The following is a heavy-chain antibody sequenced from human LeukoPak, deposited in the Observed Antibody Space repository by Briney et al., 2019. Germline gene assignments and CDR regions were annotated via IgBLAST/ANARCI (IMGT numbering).Heavy chain of an antibody. CDR3: ARVRYYYGSGRAYFDY. V-gene: IGHV1-2*02. D-gene: IGHD3-10*01. J-gene: IGHJ4*02. CDR2: INPNSGGT. Sequence: GASVKVSCKASGYTFTDYYMHWVRHAPGQGLEWMRWINPNSGGTNYAQKFQGRVTMTRDTSISTAYMELSRLRSDDTAVYYCARVRYYYGSGRAYFDYWGQGTLVTVSS. CDR1: GYTFTDYY.